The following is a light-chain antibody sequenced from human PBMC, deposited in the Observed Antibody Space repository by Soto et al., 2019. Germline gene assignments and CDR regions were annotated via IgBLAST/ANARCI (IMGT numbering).Light chain of an antibody. J-gene: IGKJ1*01. CDR1: QGVSAY. CDR2: AAS. CDR3: QQYVHWPPGA. V-gene: IGKV1-39*01. Sequence: DIQMTQSPSSLSASVGDRVTITCRASQGVSAYLLWYQQRQGRAPKLLIYAASNLLSGVPSRFSGSGSGTNFTLTISSLQSEDSAVYYCQQYVHWPPGAFGQGTTVEIK.